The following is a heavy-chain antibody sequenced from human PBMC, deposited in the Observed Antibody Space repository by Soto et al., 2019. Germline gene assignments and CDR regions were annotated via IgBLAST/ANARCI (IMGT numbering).Heavy chain of an antibody. CDR2: MYTSGST. J-gene: IGHJ4*02. Sequence: SETLSLTCTVSGGSISNYYWTWIRQPAGKGLEWIGRMYTSGSTNYNPSLKSRVTMSVDTSKNQFSLNLRSVTAADTAVYFCARAPVGLDTISYFDYWGQGKLVTVSS. CDR1: GGSISNYY. CDR3: ARAPVGLDTISYFDY. D-gene: IGHD3-3*01. V-gene: IGHV4-4*07.